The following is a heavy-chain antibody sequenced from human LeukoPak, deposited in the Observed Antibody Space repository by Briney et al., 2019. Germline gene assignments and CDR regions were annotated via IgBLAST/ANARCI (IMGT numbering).Heavy chain of an antibody. V-gene: IGHV1-2*02. D-gene: IGHD3-3*01. J-gene: IGHJ3*02. CDR2: INPNSGGT. CDR3: ARFAYYDFWSGYYHDAFDI. CDR1: GYTFTAYY. Sequence: ASAKVSCKASGYTFTAYYMHWVRQAPGQGLEWMGWINPNSGGTNYAQKFQGRVTMTRDTSISTAYMELSRLGSDDTAVYYCARFAYYDFWSGYYHDAFDIWGQGTMVTVSS.